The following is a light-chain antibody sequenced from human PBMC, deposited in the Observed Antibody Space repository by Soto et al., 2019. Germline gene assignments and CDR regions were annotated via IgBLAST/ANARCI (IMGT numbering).Light chain of an antibody. J-gene: IGKJ1*01. CDR1: QTISIF. Sequence: IQMTQSPSSLSASVGDRVTITCRASQTISIFLNWYQQKPGKAPKLLIYGASTLQSGVPSRFSGSGSGTDFSLSISSLEPEDSAIYYCQHPWTFGQGTKVDI. CDR3: QHPWT. V-gene: IGKV1-39*01. CDR2: GAS.